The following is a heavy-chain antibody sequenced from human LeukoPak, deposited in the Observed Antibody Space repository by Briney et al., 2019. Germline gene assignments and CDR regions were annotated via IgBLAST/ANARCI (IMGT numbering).Heavy chain of an antibody. D-gene: IGHD6-6*01. CDR3: AKAATEYSSSWLDY. CDR2: ISWNGGST. CDR1: GFTFDDYA. J-gene: IGHJ4*02. V-gene: IGHV3-43D*04. Sequence: GGSLRLSCAASGFTFDDYAMHWVRQAPGKGLEWVSLISWNGGSTYYADSVKGRFTISRDNSKNSLYRQMNSLRAEDTALYYCAKAATEYSSSWLDYWGQGTLVTVSS.